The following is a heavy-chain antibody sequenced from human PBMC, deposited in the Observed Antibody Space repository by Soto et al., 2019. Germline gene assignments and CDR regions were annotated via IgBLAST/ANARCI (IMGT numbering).Heavy chain of an antibody. CDR3: ARERDGSGSLSYYFDQ. CDR2: IIPIIGTP. J-gene: IGHJ4*02. Sequence: QLELVQSGAEVLEPGSSVKLSCKSSGGSLKNSGINWVRQAPGQGLEWVGGIIPIIGTPNYLQRLPTRVRITADESTNTAFLELGRLRFDDTAIYYCARERDGSGSLSYYFDQWGKGTLVTVSS. D-gene: IGHD3-10*01. V-gene: IGHV1-69*01. CDR1: GGSLKNSG.